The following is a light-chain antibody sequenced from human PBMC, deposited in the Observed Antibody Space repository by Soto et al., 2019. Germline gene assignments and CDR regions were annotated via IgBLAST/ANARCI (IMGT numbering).Light chain of an antibody. CDR2: DAS. V-gene: IGKV1-5*01. Sequence: DFQLSQSTTNLSESAGARVASXVRTVTNTCRASQNIRSRLAWFQQKPGKAPKLLIYDASSLESGVPQRFSGSGSGTEFTLTISSLQTDDFSTYYCQQYHSYWTFGQGTKVDIK. CDR3: QQYHSYWT. J-gene: IGKJ1*01. CDR1: QNIRSR.